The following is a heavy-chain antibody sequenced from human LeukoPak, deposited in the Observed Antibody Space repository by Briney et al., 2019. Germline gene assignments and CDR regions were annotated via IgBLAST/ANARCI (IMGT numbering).Heavy chain of an antibody. D-gene: IGHD1-1*01. CDR3: ARASNDYFDY. CDR2: IIRSSSYI. V-gene: IGHV3-21*01. J-gene: IGHJ4*02. CDR1: GFTFSSYS. Sequence: GGSLRLSCSASGFTFSSYSMNGVREARGKGLEGFSSIIRSSSYIYYADSVKGRFTISRDNAKNSLYLQMNSLRAEDTAVYYCARASNDYFDYWGQGTLVTVSS.